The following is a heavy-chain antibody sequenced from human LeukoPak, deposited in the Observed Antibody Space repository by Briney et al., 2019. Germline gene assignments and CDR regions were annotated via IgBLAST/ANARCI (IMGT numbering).Heavy chain of an antibody. V-gene: IGHV4-39*01. J-gene: IGHJ5*02. CDR2: INYSGST. Sequence: SETLSLTCTVSGGSLSSTTYYWGWIRQPPGKGLEWIGTINYSGSTYYNPSLKSRVTISVDTSKNQLSLRVRSMTATDTAVYYCARPLLGVVGTFDTWGQGALVTVSS. CDR1: GGSLSSTTYY. D-gene: IGHD2-21*01. CDR3: ARPLLGVVGTFDT.